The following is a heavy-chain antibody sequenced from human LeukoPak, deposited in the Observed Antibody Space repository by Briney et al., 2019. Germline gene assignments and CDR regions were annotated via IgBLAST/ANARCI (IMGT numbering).Heavy chain of an antibody. D-gene: IGHD3-10*01. CDR1: GFTFSSYG. V-gene: IGHV3-33*01. CDR3: GRDSPVRGVKNWFVP. J-gene: IGHJ5*02. Sequence: GRSLRLSCVASGFTFSSYGMHWVRQPPGKGLAWVAFIWYDGSNKYYADSVKGRFTISRDNSKNTLYLQMNSLRAEDAAVYYCGRDSPVRGVKNWFVPWGQGTLVTVS. CDR2: IWYDGSNK.